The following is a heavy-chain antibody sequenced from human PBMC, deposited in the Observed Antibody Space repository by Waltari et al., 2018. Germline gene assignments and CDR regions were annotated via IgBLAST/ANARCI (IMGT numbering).Heavy chain of an antibody. J-gene: IGHJ4*02. V-gene: IGHV1-69*01. Sequence: QVQLVQSGAEVKKPGSSVKVSCKASGGTFSSYAISWVRQAPGQGLEWMGGCSPICGTANYEQKFQGRVTIAADESTRTAYMELSSLRSEDTAVYYCASPDSVNSYDIPLYYFDYWGQGTLVTVSS. CDR3: ASPDSVNSYDIPLYYFDY. D-gene: IGHD3-9*01. CDR1: GGTFSSYA. CDR2: CSPICGTA.